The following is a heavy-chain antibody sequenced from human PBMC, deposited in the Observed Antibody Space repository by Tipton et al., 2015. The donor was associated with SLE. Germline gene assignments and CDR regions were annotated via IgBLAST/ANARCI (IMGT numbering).Heavy chain of an antibody. CDR1: GLTFSSYA. CDR3: AKDVDTAMVPYYYYGMDV. CDR2: IGGSGGSK. V-gene: IGHV3-23*01. Sequence: SLRLSCAASGLTFSSYAMSWVRQAPGKGLEWVSAIGGSGGSKYYAETVKGRFTISRDNSKNTLYLQMNSLRAEDTAVYYCAKDVDTAMVPYYYYGMDVWGQGTTVTVSS. J-gene: IGHJ6*02. D-gene: IGHD5-18*01.